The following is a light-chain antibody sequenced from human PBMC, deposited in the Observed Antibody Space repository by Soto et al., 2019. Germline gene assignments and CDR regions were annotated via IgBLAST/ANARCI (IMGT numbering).Light chain of an antibody. V-gene: IGKV3-20*01. J-gene: IGKJ1*01. CDR2: GAS. CDR1: QSLSSNY. Sequence: EIVLTQSPDTLSLSPGDRATLSCRASQSLSSNYLAWYQQKPGQAPRLLIYGASRRATDIPDRFSGSGSGTDFALTITRLDPAHFAVYFCQQYDTFPRTFGQGTKVEIQ. CDR3: QQYDTFPRT.